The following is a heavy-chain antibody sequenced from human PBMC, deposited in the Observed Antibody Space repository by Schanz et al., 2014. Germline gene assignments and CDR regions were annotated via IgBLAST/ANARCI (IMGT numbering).Heavy chain of an antibody. Sequence: QEEMVQSGAEVKRPGASVKVSCKASGYTFISYGVSWVQQGPEERLEWQGWINVDNGHTDYARKFKGRVPMTTDTATNTAYMELRSLRLDDTAVYYCARATTAWPFDLWGQGTLVTVSS. CDR2: INVDNGHT. CDR3: ARATTAWPFDL. D-gene: IGHD4-17*01. V-gene: IGHV1-18*04. J-gene: IGHJ4*02. CDR1: GYTFISYG.